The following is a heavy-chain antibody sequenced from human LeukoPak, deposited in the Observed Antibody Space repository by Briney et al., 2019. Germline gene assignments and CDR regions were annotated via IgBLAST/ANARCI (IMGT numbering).Heavy chain of an antibody. CDR1: CDSIRSSSYY. V-gene: IGHV4-39*01. J-gene: IGHJ1*01. D-gene: IGHD3-10*01. Sequence: KPSGNPSLTFTVSCDSIRSSSYYWGWIRQPPRKGLEWIGSIHYSGSTYNNPSLKSRVTISVDTSKNQFPLKLSSVTAADTAVYYCARRGSGYRWGQGTLVTVSS. CDR3: ARRGSGYR. CDR2: IHYSGST.